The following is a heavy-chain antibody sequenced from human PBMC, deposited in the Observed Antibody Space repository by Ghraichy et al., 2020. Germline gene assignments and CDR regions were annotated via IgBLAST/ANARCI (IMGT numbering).Heavy chain of an antibody. Sequence: ASVKVSCKASGYSFTDYTIQWVRQAPGQRLEWMGWINAGAGNTDYSRKLQGRITLTTDTFATTAYMELSSLRYEDTAVYYCAREWSTNDPYPDAFDMWGQGTLITVSS. D-gene: IGHD1-1*01. J-gene: IGHJ3*02. CDR1: GYSFTDYT. CDR2: INAGAGNT. CDR3: AREWSTNDPYPDAFDM. V-gene: IGHV1-3*01.